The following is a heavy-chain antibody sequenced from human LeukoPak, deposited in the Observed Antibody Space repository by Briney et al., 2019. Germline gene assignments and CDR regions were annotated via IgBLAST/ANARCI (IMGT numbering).Heavy chain of an antibody. J-gene: IGHJ1*01. CDR1: GFTFSNYA. CDR3: ARALSQQLIRYSQD. CDR2: ISGSGGNS. Sequence: GGSLRLSCAASGFTFSNYAMSWVRQAPGKGLEWVSGISGSGGNSYYADSVKGRFTISRDNSKNTLYLQMNSLRADDTAVYYCARALSQQLIRYSQDWGQGTLVTVSS. V-gene: IGHV3-23*01. D-gene: IGHD1-1*01.